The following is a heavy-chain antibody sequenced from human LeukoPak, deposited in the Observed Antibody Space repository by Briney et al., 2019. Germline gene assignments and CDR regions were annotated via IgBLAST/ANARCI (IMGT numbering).Heavy chain of an antibody. CDR3: AKEGYSYGSYYYYYMDV. CDR2: ISGSGGGT. Sequence: GGSLRLSCAASGFTFSDYYMSWIRQAPGKGLEWVSAISGSGGGTYYADSVKGRFTISRDNSKNTLYLQMNSLRAEDTAVYYCAKEGYSYGSYYYYYMDVWGKGTTVTISS. D-gene: IGHD5-18*01. V-gene: IGHV3-23*01. CDR1: GFTFSDYY. J-gene: IGHJ6*03.